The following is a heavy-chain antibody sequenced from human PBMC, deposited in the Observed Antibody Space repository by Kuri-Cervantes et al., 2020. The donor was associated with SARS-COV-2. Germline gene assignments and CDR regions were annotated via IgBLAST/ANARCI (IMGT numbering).Heavy chain of an antibody. CDR1: GGSFSGYY. CDR3: ARGPRYSSSWYQTLDY. Sequence: SETLSLTCAVYGGSFSGYYWSWIRQPPGKGLEWIGEINHSGSTNYNPSLKSRVTISVDTSKNQSSLKLSSVTAADTAVYYCARGPRYSSSWYQTLDYWGQGTLVTVSS. CDR2: INHSGST. V-gene: IGHV4-34*01. D-gene: IGHD6-13*01. J-gene: IGHJ4*02.